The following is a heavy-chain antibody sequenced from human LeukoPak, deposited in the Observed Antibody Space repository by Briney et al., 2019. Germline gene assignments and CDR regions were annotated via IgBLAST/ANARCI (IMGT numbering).Heavy chain of an antibody. CDR3: ARTSPRGFDY. Sequence: SETLSLTCTVSGYSISSGYYWGWIRQPPGKGLEWIGSIYHSGSTYYNPSLKSRVTISVDTSKNQFSLKLSSVTAADTAVYYCARTSPRGFDYWGQGTLVTVSS. J-gene: IGHJ4*02. V-gene: IGHV4-38-2*02. CDR1: GYSISSGYY. D-gene: IGHD2-2*01. CDR2: IYHSGST.